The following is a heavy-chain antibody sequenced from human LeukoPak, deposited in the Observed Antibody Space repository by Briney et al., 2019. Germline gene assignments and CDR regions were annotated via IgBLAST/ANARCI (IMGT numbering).Heavy chain of an antibody. V-gene: IGHV5-51*01. D-gene: IGHD3-22*01. CDR3: ARQLTYYYDSSGWDGQGYYYYYGMDV. Sequence: GESLKISCKGSGYSFTSYWIGWVRQMPGKGLEWMGIIYPGDSDTRYSPSFQGQVTISADKSISTAYLQWSSLKASDTAMYYCARQLTYYYDSSGWDGQGYYYYYGMDVWGQGTTVTVSS. CDR1: GYSFTSYW. J-gene: IGHJ6*02. CDR2: IYPGDSDT.